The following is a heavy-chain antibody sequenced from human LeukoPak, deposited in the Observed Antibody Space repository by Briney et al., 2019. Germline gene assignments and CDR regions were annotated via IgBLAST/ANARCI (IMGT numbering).Heavy chain of an antibody. CDR3: ARALDSSSSRYQAFEE. CDR1: GFTFSNYW. D-gene: IGHD2-2*01. CDR2: IKQDESEK. Sequence: GGSLRLSCSASGFTFSNYWMSWVRQAPGKGLEWVANIKQDESEKYYVDSVKGRFTISRDNAKSSLYLQMNTLRAEDTAVYHCARALDSSSSRYQAFEEWRQGTLLTVSS. V-gene: IGHV3-7*01. J-gene: IGHJ4*02.